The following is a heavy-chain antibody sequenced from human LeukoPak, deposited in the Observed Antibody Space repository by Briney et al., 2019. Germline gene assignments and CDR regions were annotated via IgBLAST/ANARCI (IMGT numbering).Heavy chain of an antibody. Sequence: GGSLRLSCAASGFSFCDYYITWIRQAPGKRLEWVSYISKSGTDTNYADSVKGRFTISRDNAKNSLYLQMNSVRVEDTAVYSCVRVRGSHDLDIRGQGTMVTVSS. V-gene: IGHV3-11*05. CDR1: GFSFCDYY. D-gene: IGHD3-10*01. J-gene: IGHJ3*02. CDR2: ISKSGTDT. CDR3: VRVRGSHDLDI.